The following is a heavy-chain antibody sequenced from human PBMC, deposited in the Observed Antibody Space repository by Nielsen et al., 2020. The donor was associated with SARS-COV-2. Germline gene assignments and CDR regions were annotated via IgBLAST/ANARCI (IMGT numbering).Heavy chain of an antibody. D-gene: IGHD2-2*01. V-gene: IGHV5-10-1*01. CDR3: ARYASEYYYYYYMDV. CDR1: GFSFTNYW. J-gene: IGHJ6*03. CDR2: IDPTDSHT. Sequence: GESLKISCQASGFSFTNYWISWVRQMPGKGLEWMGNIDPTDSHTNYSPSFQGHVTISADKSITTAYLQWSSLEASDTAMYYCARYASEYYYYYYMDVWGTGTTVTVPS.